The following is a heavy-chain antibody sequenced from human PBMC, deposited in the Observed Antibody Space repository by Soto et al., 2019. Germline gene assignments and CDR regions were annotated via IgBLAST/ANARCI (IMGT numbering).Heavy chain of an antibody. J-gene: IGHJ6*02. CDR1: GFPFSSYD. D-gene: IGHD2-2*01. V-gene: IGHV3-13*05. CDR3: GREVEGPHYYGLDV. CDR2: IAVAGYP. Sequence: EVQLVESGGGLVQPGGSLRLSCAASGFPFSSYDMHWVRHDVGKGLEWVSAIAVAGYPYYAGSVKGRFTISRDNVRNSLYLQMNSLNVEDTAVYYCGREVEGPHYYGLDVWGQGTTVTVSS.